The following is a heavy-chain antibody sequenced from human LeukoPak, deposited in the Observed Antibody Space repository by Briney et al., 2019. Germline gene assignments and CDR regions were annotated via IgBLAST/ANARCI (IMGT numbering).Heavy chain of an antibody. V-gene: IGHV3-7*01. J-gene: IGHJ3*02. Sequence: PGGSLRLSCAASGFTFSSYWMSWVRQAPGKGLEWVANIKQDGSEKYYVDSVKGRFTISRENAKNSLYLQMNSLRAEDTAVYYCARDRSGSHGGAFDIWGQGTMVTVSS. D-gene: IGHD1-26*01. CDR3: ARDRSGSHGGAFDI. CDR2: IKQDGSEK. CDR1: GFTFSSYW.